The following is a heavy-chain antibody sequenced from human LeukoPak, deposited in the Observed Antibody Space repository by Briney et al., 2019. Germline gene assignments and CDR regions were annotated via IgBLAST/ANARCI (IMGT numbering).Heavy chain of an antibody. CDR3: AREGSYSSGLTFDY. CDR1: GFTVSSNY. D-gene: IGHD6-19*01. V-gene: IGHV3-66*01. CDR2: IYSGGST. Sequence: PGGSLRPSCAASGFTVSSNYMSWVRQAPGKGLEWVSVIYSGGSTYYADSVKGRFTISRDNSKNTLYLQMNSLRAEDTAVYYCAREGSYSSGLTFDYWGQGTLVTVSS. J-gene: IGHJ4*02.